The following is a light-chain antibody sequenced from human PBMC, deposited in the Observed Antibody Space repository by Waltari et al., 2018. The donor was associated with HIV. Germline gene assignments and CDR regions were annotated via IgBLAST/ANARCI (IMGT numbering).Light chain of an antibody. CDR2: STN. J-gene: IGLJ3*02. Sequence: QTVVTQEPSFSVSTGGTVPLHFRLIHCSVPPNSHPPWYQQTPGQAPRTLIYSTNTRSSGVPDRFSGSILGNKAALTITGAQADDESDYYCVLYMGSGVWVFGGGTKLTVL. CDR1: HCSVPPNSH. CDR3: VLYMGSGVWV. V-gene: IGLV8-61*01.